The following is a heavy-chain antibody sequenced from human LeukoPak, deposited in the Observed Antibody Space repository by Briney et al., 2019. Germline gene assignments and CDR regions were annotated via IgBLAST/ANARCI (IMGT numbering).Heavy chain of an antibody. CDR1: GDSMSTVY. Sequence: SETLSLTCTVSGDSMSTVYWSWLRQPPGEGLEWIGFISYNRSTNHNPSLKSRVTISLDTPQNQFSLRLNSVTAADTAVYYCAREVGCSGGTCSPFDYWGQGILVTVSS. D-gene: IGHD2-15*01. V-gene: IGHV4-59*01. CDR3: AREVGCSGGTCSPFDY. CDR2: ISYNRST. J-gene: IGHJ4*02.